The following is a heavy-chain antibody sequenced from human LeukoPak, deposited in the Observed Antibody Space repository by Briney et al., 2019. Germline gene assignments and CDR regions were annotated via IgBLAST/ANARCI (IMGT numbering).Heavy chain of an antibody. CDR2: IKHDGSEK. CDR1: GFIFTNYF. V-gene: IGHV3-7*01. D-gene: IGHD3-3*01. J-gene: IGHJ4*02. Sequence: GGSLRLSCAASGFIFTNYFMSWVRQAPGKGLEWVASIKHDGSEKYYVDSVRGRFTISRDNTMNSLYLQMSSLRAEDTAVYYCATDRGWRTSGYYLYYFEYWGQGTLATYSS. CDR3: ATDRGWRTSGYYLYYFEY.